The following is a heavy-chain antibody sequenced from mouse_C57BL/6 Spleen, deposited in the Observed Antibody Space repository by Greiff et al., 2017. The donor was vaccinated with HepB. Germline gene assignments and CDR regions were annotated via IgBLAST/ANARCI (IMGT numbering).Heavy chain of an antibody. CDR3: ARSLYYEYDGPIYYAMDY. CDR1: GYAFSSYW. Sequence: VQLQQSGAELVKPGASVKISCKASGYAFSSYWMNWVKQRPGKGLEWIGQIYPGDGDTNYNGKFKGKATLTADKSSSTAYMQLSSLTSEDSAVYFCARSLYYEYDGPIYYAMDYWGQGTSVTVSS. CDR2: IYPGDGDT. V-gene: IGHV1-80*01. J-gene: IGHJ4*01. D-gene: IGHD2-4*01.